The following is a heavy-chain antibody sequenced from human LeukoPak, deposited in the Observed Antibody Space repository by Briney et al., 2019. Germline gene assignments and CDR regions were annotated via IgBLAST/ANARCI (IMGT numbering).Heavy chain of an antibody. CDR1: GFTFSSYG. CDR3: AKGHYGDN. CDR2: ISYDGSNK. J-gene: IGHJ4*02. V-gene: IGHV3-30*18. Sequence: PGGSLRLSCAASGFTFSSYGMHWVRQAPGKGLEWVAVISYDGSNKYYADSVKGRFTISRDNSKNTLYLQMNSLRAEDTAVYYCAKGHYGDNWGQGTLVTVSS.